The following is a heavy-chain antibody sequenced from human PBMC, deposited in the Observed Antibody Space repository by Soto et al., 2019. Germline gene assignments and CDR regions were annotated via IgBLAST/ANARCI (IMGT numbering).Heavy chain of an antibody. Sequence: QVQLVESGGGVVQPGRSLRLSCAASGFTFSTYSMHWVRQAPXXXXXWVAVLSYDVRNKYYADSVKGRFTISRDNAKXXXXXXXXXXXXXXXXXXXXXXXHXXXXXXXLGYWGQGTLVTVSS. J-gene: IGHJ4*02. CDR2: LSYDVRNK. D-gene: IGHD3-16*01. CDR3: XXXHXXXXXXXLGY. V-gene: IGHV3-30*01. CDR1: GFTFSTYS.